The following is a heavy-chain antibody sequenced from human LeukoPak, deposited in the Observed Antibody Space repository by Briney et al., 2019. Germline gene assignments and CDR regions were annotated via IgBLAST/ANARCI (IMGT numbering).Heavy chain of an antibody. CDR2: IYYRGDT. Sequence: PSQTLSLTCTVSGGYISSGAYYWSWIRQNPGKGLEWFGYIYYRGDTFYNPSLKSRVTISVDTSKNQFSLKLSSVTAADTAVYYCVRGDYYDRALFDYWGQGTLVTVSS. D-gene: IGHD3-22*01. CDR3: VRGDYYDRALFDY. V-gene: IGHV4-31*03. CDR1: GGYISSGAYY. J-gene: IGHJ4*02.